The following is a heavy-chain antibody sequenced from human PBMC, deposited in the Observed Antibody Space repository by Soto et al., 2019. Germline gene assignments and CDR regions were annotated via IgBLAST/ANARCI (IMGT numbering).Heavy chain of an antibody. D-gene: IGHD3-9*01. CDR1: GGSFSGYY. CDR2: INHSGST. J-gene: IGHJ4*02. CDR3: ARVIKILTGPIDY. V-gene: IGHV4-34*01. Sequence: SETLSLTCAVYGGSFSGYYWSWIRQPPGKGLEWIGEINHSGSTNYNPSLKSRVTISVDTSKNQFSLKLSSVTAADTAVYYCARVIKILTGPIDYWGQGTLVNVSS.